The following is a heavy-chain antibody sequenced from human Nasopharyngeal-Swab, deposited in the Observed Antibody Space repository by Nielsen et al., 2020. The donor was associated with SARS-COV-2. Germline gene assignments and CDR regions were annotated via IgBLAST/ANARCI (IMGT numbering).Heavy chain of an antibody. D-gene: IGHD1-1*01. CDR3: ARTTTTTPFDS. V-gene: IGHV4-61*01. J-gene: IGHJ4*02. Sequence: SETLSLTCTVSGGSVSSDIYSWSWIRQPPGKGLEGMGYVVYSGRTNYNPSLKSRVTISVDTSKDQFSLKLNSVTAADTAMYFCARTTTTTPFDSWGQGTLVAVSS. CDR2: VVYSGRT. CDR1: GGSVSSDIYS.